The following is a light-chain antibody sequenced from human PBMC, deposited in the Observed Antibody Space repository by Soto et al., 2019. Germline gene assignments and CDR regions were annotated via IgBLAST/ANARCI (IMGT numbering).Light chain of an antibody. CDR3: AAWDDTLSGLV. Sequence: QSVLTQPPSASGAPGQTVTISCSGRSSNIGSNYVYWYQQLPETAPRLLLYRADQRPSGIPDRFSGSKSGTSASLAISGLRSEDEADYYCAAWDDTLSGLVFGGGTK. CDR1: SSNIGSNY. V-gene: IGLV1-47*01. J-gene: IGLJ2*01. CDR2: RAD.